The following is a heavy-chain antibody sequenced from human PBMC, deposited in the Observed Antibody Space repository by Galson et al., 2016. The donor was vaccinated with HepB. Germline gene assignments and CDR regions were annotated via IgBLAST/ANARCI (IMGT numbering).Heavy chain of an antibody. CDR2: IYSGGAT. J-gene: IGHJ5*01. V-gene: IGHV3-53*01. CDR3: ARDPGRIAAAGHLDS. D-gene: IGHD6-13*01. Sequence: SLRLSCAGSGFIVSSHYLNWVRQAPGKGLEWVAIIYSGGATYYAESVKGRFTISRDNPKNTVYLQMNSLRGDDTAVYYCARDPGRIAAAGHLDSWGQGARVTVSS. CDR1: GFIVSSHY.